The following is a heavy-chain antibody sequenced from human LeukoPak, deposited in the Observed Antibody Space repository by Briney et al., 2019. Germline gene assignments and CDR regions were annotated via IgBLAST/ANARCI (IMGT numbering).Heavy chain of an antibody. CDR3: ARWYSSGWYSDY. J-gene: IGHJ4*02. CDR2: VSGTSEYI. D-gene: IGHD6-19*01. CDR1: GFSFSTYS. Sequence: GGSLRLSCAASGFSFSTYSMIWVRQAPGKGLEWVSSVSGTSEYIYYADSARGRFTISRDNAKNTVYLQMNSLRAEDTAVYYCARWYSSGWYSDYWGQGTLVTVSS. V-gene: IGHV3-21*06.